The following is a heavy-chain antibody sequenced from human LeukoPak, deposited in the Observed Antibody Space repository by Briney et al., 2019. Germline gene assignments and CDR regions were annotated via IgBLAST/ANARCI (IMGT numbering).Heavy chain of an antibody. V-gene: IGHV1-2*02. CDR1: GYTFTGYY. CDR2: INPNSGGT. CDR3: ARDQGYSSSYNWLDP. D-gene: IGHD6-6*01. Sequence: ASVKVPCKASGYTFTGYYMHWVRQAPGQGLEWMGWINPNSGGTNYAQKFQGRVTMTRDTSISTAYMELSRLRSDDTAVYYCARDQGYSSSYNWLDPWGQGTLVTVSS. J-gene: IGHJ5*02.